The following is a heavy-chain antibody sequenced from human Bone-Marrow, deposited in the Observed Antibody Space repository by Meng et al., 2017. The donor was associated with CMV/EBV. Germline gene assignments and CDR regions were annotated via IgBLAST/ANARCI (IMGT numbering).Heavy chain of an antibody. D-gene: IGHD4-11*01. CDR3: AKSDYSNYVDYYGMDV. V-gene: IGHV5-51*01. CDR2: IYPGDSDT. Sequence: KVSCKGSGYSFTSYWIGWVRQMPGKGLEWMGIIYPGDSDTRYSPSFQGQVTISADKSISTAYLQWSSLKASDTAMYYCAKSDYSNYVDYYGMDVWGQGATVTVSS. J-gene: IGHJ6*02. CDR1: GYSFTSYW.